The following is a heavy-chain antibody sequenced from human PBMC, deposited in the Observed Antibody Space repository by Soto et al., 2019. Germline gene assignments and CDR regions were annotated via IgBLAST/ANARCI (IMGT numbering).Heavy chain of an antibody. CDR1: GFTFSNAW. D-gene: IGHD2-8*01. Sequence: EVQLVESGGGLVKPGGSLRLSCAASGFTFSNAWMSWVRQAPGKGLEWVGRIKSKTDGGTTDYAVPVKGRFTISRDDSKNTLYIQMNSLKTEDTALYYYTTDPPSGYCTNGLCYTPVDYWGQGTLVNVSS. J-gene: IGHJ4*02. CDR3: TTDPPSGYCTNGLCYTPVDY. V-gene: IGHV3-15*01. CDR2: IKSKTDGGTT.